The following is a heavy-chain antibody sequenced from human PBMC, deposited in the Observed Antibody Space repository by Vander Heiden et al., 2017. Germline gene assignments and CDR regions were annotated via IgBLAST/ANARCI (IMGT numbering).Heavy chain of an antibody. V-gene: IGHV3-33*01. CDR3: ARGSSSWIDY. Sequence: VQPVDSGGGVRQPGRSLTLYCAASGLTFSSYGIHWVRQAPGKGLELVALIWYDGSNKFYADSVKGRFTISRDNSKNTLYLQMNNLRDEDTAVYYCARGSSSWIDYWGQGTLVTVSS. D-gene: IGHD6-13*01. J-gene: IGHJ4*02. CDR2: IWYDGSNK. CDR1: GLTFSSYG.